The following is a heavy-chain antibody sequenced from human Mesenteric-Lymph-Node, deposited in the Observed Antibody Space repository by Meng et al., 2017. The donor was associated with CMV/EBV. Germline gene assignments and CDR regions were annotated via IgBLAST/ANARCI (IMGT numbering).Heavy chain of an antibody. D-gene: IGHD5-24*01. Sequence: GSVSSGSYYWSWIRQPPGKGLEWIGSIYYSGSTTYNPSLKSRVTISQDTSKNQFSLKLSSVTAADTAVYYCARRGLSGVATIRAFDSWGQGTLVTVSS. J-gene: IGHJ4*02. CDR1: GSVSSGSYY. CDR2: IYYSGST. V-gene: IGHV4-61*01. CDR3: ARRGLSGVATIRAFDS.